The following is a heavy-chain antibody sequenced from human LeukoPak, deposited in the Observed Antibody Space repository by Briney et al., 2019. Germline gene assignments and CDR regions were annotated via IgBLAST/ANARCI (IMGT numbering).Heavy chain of an antibody. Sequence: PSETLSLTCTVSGESISGFYWTWIRQPPGKGLEWIGYIYYSGSTNYNPSLKSRVTISVDTSKNQFSLKLTSVTAADTAVYFCARGEDFERYYLAYWGQGTLVTVSS. CDR1: GESISGFY. V-gene: IGHV4-59*01. D-gene: IGHD3-9*01. J-gene: IGHJ4*02. CDR2: IYYSGST. CDR3: ARGEDFERYYLAY.